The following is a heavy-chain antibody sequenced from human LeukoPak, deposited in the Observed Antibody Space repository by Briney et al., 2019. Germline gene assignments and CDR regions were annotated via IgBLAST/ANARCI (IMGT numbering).Heavy chain of an antibody. CDR3: AREDPDYFDY. V-gene: IGHV4-59*01. CDR1: GGSLSSYY. Sequence: SETLSLTCTVSGGSLSSYYWSWIRQPPGKGLEWIGYIYYSGSTNYNPSLKSRVTISVDTSKNQFSLKLSSVTAADTAVYYCAREDPDYFDYWGQGTLVTVSS. J-gene: IGHJ4*02. CDR2: IYYSGST.